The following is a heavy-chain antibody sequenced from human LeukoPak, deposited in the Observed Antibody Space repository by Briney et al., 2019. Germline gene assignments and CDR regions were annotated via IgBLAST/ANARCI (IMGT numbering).Heavy chain of an antibody. V-gene: IGHV3-30*18. Sequence: SGGSLRLSCAASGFTFSSYGMHWVRQAPGKGLEWVAVISYDGSNKYYADSVKGRFTISRDNSKNTLYLQMNSLRAEDTAVYYCANGVAGTGYYYYGMDVWGQGTTVTVSS. CDR1: GFTFSSYG. J-gene: IGHJ6*02. CDR3: ANGVAGTGYYYYGMDV. D-gene: IGHD6-19*01. CDR2: ISYDGSNK.